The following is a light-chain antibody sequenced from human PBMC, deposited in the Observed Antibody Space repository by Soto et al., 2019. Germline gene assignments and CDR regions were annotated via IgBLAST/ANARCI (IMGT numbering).Light chain of an antibody. J-gene: IGLJ3*02. Sequence: QSVLTQPPSVSGAPGQRVTISCTGGSSNIGSGYDVHWYQQLPGTAPKLLIYGNTNRPSGVPDRFSASTSATSASLAITGLQAEDEGDYYCQSYDNRLSGWVFGGGTQLTVL. CDR1: SSNIGSGYD. CDR3: QSYDNRLSGWV. V-gene: IGLV1-40*01. CDR2: GNT.